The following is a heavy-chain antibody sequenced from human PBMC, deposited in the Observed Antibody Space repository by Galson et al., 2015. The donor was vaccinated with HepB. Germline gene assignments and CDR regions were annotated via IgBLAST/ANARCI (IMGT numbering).Heavy chain of an antibody. J-gene: IGHJ3*02. CDR2: ISYDGSNK. CDR1: GFTFSSYA. V-gene: IGHV3-30-3*01. CDR3: VRAPVGSGMGAFDI. D-gene: IGHD3-10*01. Sequence: SLRLSCAASGFTFSSYAMQWVRQAPGKGLGWVAVISYDGSNKYYADSVKGRFTISRDNSKNTLYLQINSLRAEDTAVYYCVRAPVGSGMGAFDIWGQGTMVTVSS.